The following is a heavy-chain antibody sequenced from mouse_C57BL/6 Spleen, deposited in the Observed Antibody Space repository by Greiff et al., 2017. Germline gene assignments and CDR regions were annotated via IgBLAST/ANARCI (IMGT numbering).Heavy chain of an antibody. CDR1: GYTFTSYW. J-gene: IGHJ4*01. CDR2: IDPSDSYT. V-gene: IGHV1-69*01. Sequence: QVQLQQSGAELVMPGASVKLSCKASGYTFTSYWMHWVKQRPGQGLEWIGEIDPSDSYTNYNQKFKGKSTLTVDKSSSTAYMQLSSLTSEDSAVYYCARGESGAMDYWGQGTSVTVSS. CDR3: ARGESGAMDY. D-gene: IGHD3-1*01.